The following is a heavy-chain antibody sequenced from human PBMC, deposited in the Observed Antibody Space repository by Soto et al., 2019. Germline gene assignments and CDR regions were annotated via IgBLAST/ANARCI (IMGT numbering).Heavy chain of an antibody. D-gene: IGHD5-18*01. V-gene: IGHV1-46*01. CDR2: INPSGGST. Sequence: ASVKVSCKASGYTFTSYYMHWVRQAPGQGLEWMGIINPSGGSTSYAQEFQGRVTMTRDTSTSTVYMELSSLRSEDTAVYYCAIDVSVDTAMVFYYFDYWGQGTLVTVSS. J-gene: IGHJ4*02. CDR3: AIDVSVDTAMVFYYFDY. CDR1: GYTFTSYY.